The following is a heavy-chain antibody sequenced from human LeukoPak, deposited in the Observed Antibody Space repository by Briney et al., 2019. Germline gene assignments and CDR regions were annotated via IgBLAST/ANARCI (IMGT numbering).Heavy chain of an antibody. CDR3: AREASARASRRGWFDP. V-gene: IGHV1-2*02. D-gene: IGHD6-25*01. CDR2: INPNSGGT. Sequence: VASVKVSCKASGYTFTGYYMHWVRQAPGQGLEWMGWINPNSGGTNYAQEFQGRVTMTRDTSISTAYMELSRLRSDDTAVYYCAREASARASRRGWFDPWGQGTLVTVSS. J-gene: IGHJ5*02. CDR1: GYTFTGYY.